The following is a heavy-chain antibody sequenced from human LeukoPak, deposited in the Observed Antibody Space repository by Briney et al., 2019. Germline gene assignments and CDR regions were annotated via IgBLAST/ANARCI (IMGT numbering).Heavy chain of an antibody. J-gene: IGHJ6*03. V-gene: IGHV4-4*07. CDR2: IYTSGST. CDR3: ARDGPHIVVVPAAIEHLPSSVYYYYYMDV. D-gene: IGHD2-2*01. CDR1: GGSISSYY. Sequence: PSETLSLTCTVSGGSISSYYWSWIRQPAGKGLEWIGRIYTSGSTNYNPSLKSRVTMSVDTSKNQFSLKLSSVTAADTAVYYCARDGPHIVVVPAAIEHLPSSVYYYYYMDVWGKGTTVTISS.